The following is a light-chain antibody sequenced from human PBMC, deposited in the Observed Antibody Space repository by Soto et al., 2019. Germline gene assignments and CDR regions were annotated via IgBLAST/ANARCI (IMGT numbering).Light chain of an antibody. J-gene: IGKJ1*01. CDR3: QQSYSTPPWT. Sequence: DIQMTQSPSSLSASTGDRVTIPCRASQGISSYLAWYQQKPGKAPKLLIYAASSLQSGVPSRFSGSGSGTDFTLTISSLQPEDFATYYCQQSYSTPPWTFGQGTKVDIK. V-gene: IGKV1-39*01. CDR2: AAS. CDR1: QGISSY.